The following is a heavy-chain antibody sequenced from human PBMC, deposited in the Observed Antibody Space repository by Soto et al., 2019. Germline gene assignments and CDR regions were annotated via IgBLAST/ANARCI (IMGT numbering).Heavy chain of an antibody. D-gene: IGHD2-8*01. CDR3: ARDRDAYCSKGICSGPYFDY. J-gene: IGHJ4*02. Sequence: GGSLRLSCAASGFTFSTYSINWVRQAPGKGLEWISYISDNSSVIYYADAVKGRFTISRDNAKNSLYLQMNSLRDEDTAVYYCARDRDAYCSKGICSGPYFDYWGQGTLVTGLL. CDR2: ISDNSSVI. CDR1: GFTFSTYS. V-gene: IGHV3-48*02.